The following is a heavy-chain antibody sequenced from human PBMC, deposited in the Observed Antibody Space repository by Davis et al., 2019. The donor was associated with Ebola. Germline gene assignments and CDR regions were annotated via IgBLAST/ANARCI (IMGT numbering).Heavy chain of an antibody. J-gene: IGHJ4*02. CDR3: ARHERGRDY. CDR2: IYYSGST. CDR1: GGSISSSSYY. V-gene: IGHV4-39*01. Sequence: MPSETLSLTCTVSGGSISSSSYYWGWIRQPPGKGLEWFGSIYYSGSTYYNPSLKSRVTISVDTSKNQFSLKLSSVTAADTAVYYCARHERGRDYWGQGTLVTVSS.